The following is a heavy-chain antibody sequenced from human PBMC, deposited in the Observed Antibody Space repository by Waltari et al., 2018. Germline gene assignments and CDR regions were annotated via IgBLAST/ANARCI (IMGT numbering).Heavy chain of an antibody. CDR1: GFTFTNYG. Sequence: QVHLVQPGAEVKKPGASVKVSCKTSGFTFTNYGIHWVRQAPGQSLEWMGWINTDNGDTKYSQGFQGRVTMTRETSASTAYMELSSLRSEDTALYYCARYSYCSSTSCRYFDLWGRGTLVTVSS. D-gene: IGHD2-2*01. V-gene: IGHV1-3*04. CDR3: ARYSYCSSTSCRYFDL. J-gene: IGHJ2*01. CDR2: INTDNGDT.